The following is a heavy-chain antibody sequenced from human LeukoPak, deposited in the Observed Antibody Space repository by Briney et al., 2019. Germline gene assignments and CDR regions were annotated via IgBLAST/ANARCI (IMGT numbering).Heavy chain of an antibody. V-gene: IGHV4-34*01. CDR1: GGSFSGYY. CDR2: INHSGST. Sequence: PSETLSLTCAVYGGSFSGYYWSWIRQPPGKGLEWIGEINHSGSTNYNPSLKSRVTISVDTSKNQFSLKLSSVTAADTAVYYCARVAGAGYYYYYYMDVWGKGTTVTISS. CDR3: ARVAGAGYYYYYYMDV. D-gene: IGHD3-10*01. J-gene: IGHJ6*03.